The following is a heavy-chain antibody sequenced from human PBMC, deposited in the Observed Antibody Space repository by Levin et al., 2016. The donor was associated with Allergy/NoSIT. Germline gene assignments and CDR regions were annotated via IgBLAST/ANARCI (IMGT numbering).Heavy chain of an antibody. V-gene: IGHV3-30*09. J-gene: IGHJ4*02. Sequence: WIRQPPGKGLEWVAVISHDGTTKYYADSVKGRFAISRDNSKNTLSLQMDSLSTEDTAVYYCARDPFVGVPDYFDYWGQGTLVTVSS. CDR2: ISHDGTTK. D-gene: IGHD3-16*01. CDR3: ARDPFVGVPDYFDY.